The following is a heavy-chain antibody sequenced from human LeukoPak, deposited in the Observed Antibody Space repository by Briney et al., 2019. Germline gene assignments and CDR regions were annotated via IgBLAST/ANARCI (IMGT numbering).Heavy chain of an antibody. CDR1: GASISPYY. CDR3: ASGNYYQDY. Sequence: PSETLSLTCSVSGASISPYYWVWIRQPPGKGLEWIGYVFYNGRTSYDPSLKSRVTISADTSKNQFSLKMNSVTAADTAVYYCASGNYYQDYWGQGTVVTVSP. V-gene: IGHV4-59*08. J-gene: IGHJ4*02. D-gene: IGHD1-26*01. CDR2: VFYNGRT.